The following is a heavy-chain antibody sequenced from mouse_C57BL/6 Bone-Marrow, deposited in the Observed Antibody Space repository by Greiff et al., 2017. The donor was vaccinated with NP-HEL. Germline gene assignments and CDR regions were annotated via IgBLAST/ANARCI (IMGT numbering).Heavy chain of an antibody. D-gene: IGHD1-1*01. V-gene: IGHV2-5*01. Sequence: QVQLQQSGPGLVQPSQSLSITCTVSGFSLTSYGVHWVRQSPGKGLEWLGVIWRGGSTDYNAAFMSRLSITKDNSKSQVFFKMNSLQADDTAIYYCAGSYGSSYGYFDVWGTGTTVTVSS. CDR3: AGSYGSSYGYFDV. CDR1: GFSLTSYG. J-gene: IGHJ1*03. CDR2: IWRGGST.